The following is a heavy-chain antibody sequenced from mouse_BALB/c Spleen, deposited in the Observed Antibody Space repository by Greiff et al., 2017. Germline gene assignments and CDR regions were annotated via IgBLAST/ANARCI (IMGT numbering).Heavy chain of an antibody. CDR1: GYTFSSYW. J-gene: IGHJ3*01. Sequence: QVQLQQSGAELMKPGASVKISCKATGYTFSSYWIEWVKQRPGHGLEWIGEILPGSGSTNYNEKFKGKATFTADTSSNTAYMQLSSLTSEDSAVYYCARRGDYAGSWFAYWGQGTLVTVSA. D-gene: IGHD2-4*01. V-gene: IGHV1-9*01. CDR3: ARRGDYAGSWFAY. CDR2: ILPGSGST.